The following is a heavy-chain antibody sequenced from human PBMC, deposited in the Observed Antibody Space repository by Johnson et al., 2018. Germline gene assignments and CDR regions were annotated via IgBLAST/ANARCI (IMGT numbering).Heavy chain of an antibody. CDR3: ARGRPPRSGSYYYYDYYMDV. Sequence: VQLVESGGGVVQPGRSLRLSCAASGFTFSSYAMHWVRQAPGKGLEWVAVISYDGSNKYYAESVKGRFTISRDNSKNTLYLQMNILRGEDTAVYYCARGRPPRSGSYYYYDYYMDVWGKGTTVTVSS. CDR2: ISYDGSNK. J-gene: IGHJ6*03. V-gene: IGHV3-30-3*01. D-gene: IGHD3-3*01. CDR1: GFTFSSYA.